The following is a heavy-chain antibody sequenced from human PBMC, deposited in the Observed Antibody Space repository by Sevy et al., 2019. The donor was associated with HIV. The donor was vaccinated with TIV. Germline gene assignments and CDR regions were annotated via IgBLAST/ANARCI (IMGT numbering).Heavy chain of an antibody. CDR3: ARYCSGGSCYSEGSDAFDI. D-gene: IGHD2-15*01. CDR2: IYRSGST. Sequence: SETLSLTCAVSGGSMSSSNWWSWVRQPPGKGLEWIGEIYRSGSTNYNPSLKSRVTISVDKSKNQFSLKLSSVTAADTAVYYCARYCSGGSCYSEGSDAFDIWGQGTMVTVSS. V-gene: IGHV4-4*02. CDR1: GGSMSSSNW. J-gene: IGHJ3*02.